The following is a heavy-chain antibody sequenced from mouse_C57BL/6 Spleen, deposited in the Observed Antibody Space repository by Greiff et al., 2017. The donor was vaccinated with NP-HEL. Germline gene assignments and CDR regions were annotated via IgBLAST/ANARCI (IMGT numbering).Heavy chain of an antibody. CDR3: TRGIIYYGSSYWYFDV. V-gene: IGHV1-15*01. D-gene: IGHD1-1*01. J-gene: IGHJ1*03. Sequence: VQRVESGAELVRPGASVTLSCKASGYTFTDYEMHWVKQTPVHGLEWIGAIDPETGGTAYNQKFKGKAILTADKSSSTAYMELRSLTSEDSAVYYCTRGIIYYGSSYWYFDVWGTGTTVTVSS. CDR1: GYTFTDYE. CDR2: IDPETGGT.